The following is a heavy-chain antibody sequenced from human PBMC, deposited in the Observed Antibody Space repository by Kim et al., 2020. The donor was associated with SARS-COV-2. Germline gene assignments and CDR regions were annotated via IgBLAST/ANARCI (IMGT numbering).Heavy chain of an antibody. D-gene: IGHD2-15*01. V-gene: IGHV4-31*02. CDR3: ARAGDCSGGSCSDAFDI. J-gene: IGHJ3*02. Sequence: RKSRVTISVDTSKNQFSLKLSSVTAADTAVYYCARAGDCSGGSCSDAFDIWGQGTMVTVSS.